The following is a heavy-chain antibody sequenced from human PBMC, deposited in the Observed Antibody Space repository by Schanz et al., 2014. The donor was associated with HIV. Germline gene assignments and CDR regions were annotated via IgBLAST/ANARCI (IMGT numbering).Heavy chain of an antibody. V-gene: IGHV3-30*19. CDR1: GFTFSSYG. CDR3: AKDTFELRNSGVFDW. CDR2: ISYDGGNK. D-gene: IGHD2-15*01. Sequence: QVQMVESGGGVVQPGRSLRLSCAASGFTFSSYGMHWVRQAPGKGLEWVAVISYDGGNKYYADSVRGRFTISRDTSSNTVYLQMNSLXXEDTAXYYCAKDTFELRNSGVFDWWGQGTLVTVSS. J-gene: IGHJ4*02.